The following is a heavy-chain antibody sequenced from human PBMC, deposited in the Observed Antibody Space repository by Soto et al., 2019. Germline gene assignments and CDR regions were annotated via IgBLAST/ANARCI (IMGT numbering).Heavy chain of an antibody. CDR2: TYYRAKWHS. V-gene: IGHV6-1*01. D-gene: IGHD3-10*01. Sequence: QTLSLAWAISGDSVASNSAAWYLIRQSPSRGLEWLGRTYYRAKWHSDYAVSVKGRISVNPDASKNQFSLQLNSVTPEDTAVYYCSRGTDLRPFDYWGQGTLVTVSS. CDR3: SRGTDLRPFDY. J-gene: IGHJ4*02. CDR1: GDSVASNSAA.